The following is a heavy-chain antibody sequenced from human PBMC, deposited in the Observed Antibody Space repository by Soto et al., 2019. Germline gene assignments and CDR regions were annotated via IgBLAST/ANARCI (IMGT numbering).Heavy chain of an antibody. CDR3: TTSIIGGALDV. Sequence: EVQLVKSGGDLVKPGGSLRLSCAASGFTFSNAWMNWVRQAPGKGLEWVGRVKSKTDGGTTHYAAPVKGRFTISRDDSKNTLYLQMNSLKTEDTAVYYCTTSIIGGALDVWGHGTMVTVSS. D-gene: IGHD3-16*01. CDR1: GFTFSNAW. J-gene: IGHJ3*01. CDR2: VKSKTDGGTT. V-gene: IGHV3-15*01.